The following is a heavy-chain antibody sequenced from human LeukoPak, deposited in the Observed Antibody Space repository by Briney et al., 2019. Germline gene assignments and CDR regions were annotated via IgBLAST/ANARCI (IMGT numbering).Heavy chain of an antibody. V-gene: IGHV3-23*01. D-gene: IGHD1-7*01. Sequence: GGSLRLSCAASGFTFSSYAMIWVRHAPAKGLEGVSAISGRGGSTYYADSVKGRFTISRDNSKNTLYLQMNSLRAEDTAVYYCAKMNYRTRDYMDVWGKRTTVTVSS. CDR3: AKMNYRTRDYMDV. J-gene: IGHJ6*03. CDR1: GFTFSSYA. CDR2: ISGRGGST.